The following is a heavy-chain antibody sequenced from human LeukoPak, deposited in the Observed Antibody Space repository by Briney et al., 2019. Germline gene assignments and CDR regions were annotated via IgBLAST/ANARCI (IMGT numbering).Heavy chain of an antibody. J-gene: IGHJ4*02. CDR2: IHHGGST. CDR3: ARNAYYSADY. D-gene: IGHD2/OR15-2a*01. V-gene: IGHV4-4*02. CDR1: GGSISSGYW. Sequence: SETVSLTCDVSGGSISSGYWWSWVRQPPGKGLEWIGEIHHGGSTNYNPSLKSRVTISVDKSMNQFSVMLTPVTAADTAVYYCARNAYYSADYWGQGTLVTVSS.